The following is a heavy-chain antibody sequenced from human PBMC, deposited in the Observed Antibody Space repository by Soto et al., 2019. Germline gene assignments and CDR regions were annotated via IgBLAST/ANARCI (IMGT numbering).Heavy chain of an antibody. V-gene: IGHV6-1*01. J-gene: IGHJ4*02. CDR1: GDSVSSNSAV. CDR3: ARGAYGSGNGHFDY. D-gene: IGHD3-10*01. CDR2: TYYRSKWYN. Sequence: QVQLQQSGPGLVKPSQTLSLTCAISGDSVSSNSAVWNWIRQSPSRGLEWLGRTYYRSKWYNDYTVSVKSRITSNPDTSKNQFSLQLNSVTPEDTAVYYCARGAYGSGNGHFDYWGQGTLVTVSS.